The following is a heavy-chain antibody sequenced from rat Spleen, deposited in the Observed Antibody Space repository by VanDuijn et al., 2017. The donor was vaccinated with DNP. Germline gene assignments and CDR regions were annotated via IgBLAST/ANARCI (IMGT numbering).Heavy chain of an antibody. CDR1: GFTFNNYW. CDR3: ARSAYSGPHWFAY. CDR2: ITSSGGST. V-gene: IGHV5-31*01. Sequence: EVQLVESGGDLVQPGRSLILSCVASGFTFNNYWMTWIRQVPGKGLEWVASITSSGGSTYYPDSVKGRFTISRDNAKNTLYLQMNSLRSEDTATYYCARSAYSGPHWFAYWGQGTLVTVSS. J-gene: IGHJ3*01. D-gene: IGHD4-3*01.